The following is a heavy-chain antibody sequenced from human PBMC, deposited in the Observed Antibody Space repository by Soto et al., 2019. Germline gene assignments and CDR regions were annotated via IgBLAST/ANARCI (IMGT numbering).Heavy chain of an antibody. CDR3: ARTSDLQQIFYGLDV. D-gene: IGHD3-10*01. Sequence: SETLSLTCTVSRGSIRSGDYYWSWVRQPPGKGLEWIGYIYHSGSTYYNPSLKSRLTISVDTSKNQFSLQLTSVTAADTAVYFCARTSDLQQIFYGLDVWGQGTTVTVSS. CDR1: RGSIRSGDYY. V-gene: IGHV4-30-4*01. J-gene: IGHJ6*02. CDR2: IYHSGST.